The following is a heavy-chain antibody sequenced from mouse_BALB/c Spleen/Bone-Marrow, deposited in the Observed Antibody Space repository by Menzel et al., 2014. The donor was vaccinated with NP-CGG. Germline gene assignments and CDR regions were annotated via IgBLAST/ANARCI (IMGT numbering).Heavy chain of an antibody. D-gene: IGHD1-2*01. J-gene: IGHJ3*01. CDR2: INPDSSTI. CDR3: SSLHYYGFFAY. V-gene: IGHV4-1*02. CDR1: GFDFSRYW. Sequence: EVQLVESGGGLVQPGGSLKLSCAASGFDFSRYWMSWVRQAPGKGLEWIGEINPDSSTINYMPSLKDKFIISRDNAKNTLYLQMSKVRSEDTALYYCSSLHYYGFFAYWGQGTLVTVSA.